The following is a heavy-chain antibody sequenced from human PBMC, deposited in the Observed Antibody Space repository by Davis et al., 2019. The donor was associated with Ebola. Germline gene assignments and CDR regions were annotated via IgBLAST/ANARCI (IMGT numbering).Heavy chain of an antibody. Sequence: SVKVSCKASGGTFSSYAISWVRQAPGQGLEWMGGIIPIFGTANYAQKSQGRVTITADESTSTAYMELSSLRSEDTAVYYCASGPLGGSYGMDVWGKGTTVTVSS. CDR3: ASGPLGGSYGMDV. J-gene: IGHJ6*04. CDR2: IIPIFGTA. CDR1: GGTFSSYA. V-gene: IGHV1-69*13. D-gene: IGHD1-26*01.